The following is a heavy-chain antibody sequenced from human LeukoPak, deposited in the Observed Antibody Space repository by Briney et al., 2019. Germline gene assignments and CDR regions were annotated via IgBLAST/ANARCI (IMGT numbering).Heavy chain of an antibody. D-gene: IGHD6-19*01. CDR1: GYDFTSFG. J-gene: IGHJ4*02. Sequence: GASLKVSCKASGYDFTSFGITWVRQAPGQGLEWMGWISPYNGNTRYVQKLQGRVTMTTDTSTSTAYMELRSLRFDDTAVYYCARAGSGSGWYFDYWGQGTLVTVSS. V-gene: IGHV1-18*01. CDR3: ARAGSGSGWYFDY. CDR2: ISPYNGNT.